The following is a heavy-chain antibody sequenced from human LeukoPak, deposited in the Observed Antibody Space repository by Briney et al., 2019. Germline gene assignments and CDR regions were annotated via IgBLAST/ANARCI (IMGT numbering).Heavy chain of an antibody. J-gene: IGHJ3*02. CDR3: TRDRDDDSSGSIDDAFDI. CDR2: IISRSSYI. V-gene: IGHV3-21*01. CDR1: GFTFSSYS. D-gene: IGHD3-22*01. Sequence: PGGSLRLSCAASGFTFSSYSMNWVRQAPGKGLEWVSSIISRSSYIYNADSVKGRFTISRDNAKNSLYLQMNSLRAEDTAVYYCTRDRDDDSSGSIDDAFDIWGQGTMVTVSS.